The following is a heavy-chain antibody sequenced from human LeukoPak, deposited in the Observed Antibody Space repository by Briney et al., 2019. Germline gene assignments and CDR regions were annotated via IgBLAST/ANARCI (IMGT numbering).Heavy chain of an antibody. D-gene: IGHD1-26*01. V-gene: IGHV4-59*01. CDR3: ARVNSGRACIDY. CDR1: GGSISSYY. Sequence: PSETLSLTCTVSGGSISSYYWSWIRQPPGKGLEWIGYIYYSGSTNYNPSLKSRVTISVDTSKNQFSLELSSVTAADAAVYYCARVNSGRACIDYWGQGTLVTVSS. J-gene: IGHJ4*02. CDR2: IYYSGST.